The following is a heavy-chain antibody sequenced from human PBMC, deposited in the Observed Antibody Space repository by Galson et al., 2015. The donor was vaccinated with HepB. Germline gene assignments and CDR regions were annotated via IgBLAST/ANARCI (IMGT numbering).Heavy chain of an antibody. CDR3: ARDSYSCRGCAFDI. J-gene: IGHJ3*02. CDR2: IKGDGSEK. CDR1: GFTFTTYY. Sequence: SLRLSCAASGFTFTTYYMAWVRQAPGKGLEWVANIKGDGSEKFYVDSVKGRFTISRDNTKNSLYLQMNSLRAEDTAVYYCARDSYSCRGCAFDIWGQGTMVTVSS. D-gene: IGHD4-11*01. V-gene: IGHV3-7*03.